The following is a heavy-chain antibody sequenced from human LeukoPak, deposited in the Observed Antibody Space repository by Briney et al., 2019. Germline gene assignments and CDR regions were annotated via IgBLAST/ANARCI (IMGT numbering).Heavy chain of an antibody. CDR3: AHMLSYAFDI. CDR1: GFSLATSGVG. CDR2: IYWYDDK. D-gene: IGHD4/OR15-4a*01. V-gene: IGHV2-5*01. Sequence: ESGPTLSQPTPPLTLTCTFSGFSLATSGVGVGWIRQPPVKALECLALIYWYDDKRYSPSLNSRLTITKDTSKTQVVLTMTNMDPVDTATYYCAHMLSYAFDIWGQGTMVTVSS. J-gene: IGHJ3*02.